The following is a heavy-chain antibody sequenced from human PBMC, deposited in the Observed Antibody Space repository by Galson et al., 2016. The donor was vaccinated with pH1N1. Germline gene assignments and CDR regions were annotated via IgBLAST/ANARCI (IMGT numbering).Heavy chain of an antibody. CDR3: ARVWSYDFWSGVGDFYFDY. J-gene: IGHJ4*02. CDR2: VYSGGNT. Sequence: SLRLSCAASGFTVSSNYMSWVRQAPGKGLEWVSIVYSGGNTYYADSVKGRFTISRDNSNNTLYLQMNSLRAEDKAVYYCARVWSYDFWSGVGDFYFDYWGQGILVTVSS. V-gene: IGHV3-53*05. D-gene: IGHD3-3*01. CDR1: GFTVSSNY.